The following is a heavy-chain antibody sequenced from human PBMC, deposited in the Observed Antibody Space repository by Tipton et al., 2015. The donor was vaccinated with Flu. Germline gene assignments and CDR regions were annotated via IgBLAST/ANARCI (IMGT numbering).Heavy chain of an antibody. CDR2: IYYSGST. D-gene: IGHD2-15*01. CDR3: ARAPTVVVVAAWRESIPSWFDP. V-gene: IGHV4-39*07. Sequence: TLSLTCTVSGGSINSSSYYWGWIRQPPGKGLEWIGSIYYSGSTYYNPSLKSRVTISVDTSKNQFSLKLSSVTAADTAVYYCARAPTVVVVAAWRESIPSWFDPWGQGTLVTVSS. CDR1: GGSINSSSYY. J-gene: IGHJ5*02.